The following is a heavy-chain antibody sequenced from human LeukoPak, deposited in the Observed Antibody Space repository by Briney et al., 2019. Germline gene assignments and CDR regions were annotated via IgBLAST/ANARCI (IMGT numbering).Heavy chain of an antibody. CDR1: GFTFSCAW. CDR3: TRDYSYAMAV. Sequence: GGSLRLSCAASGFTFSCAWMHWVRQTPGKGLVWVSRINSDGSSTNYADSVKGRFTISRDNAKNMVNLQMNSLRAEDTAIYYCTRDYSYAMAVWGQGTTVTVSS. D-gene: IGHD2-21*01. CDR2: INSDGSST. J-gene: IGHJ6*02. V-gene: IGHV3-74*01.